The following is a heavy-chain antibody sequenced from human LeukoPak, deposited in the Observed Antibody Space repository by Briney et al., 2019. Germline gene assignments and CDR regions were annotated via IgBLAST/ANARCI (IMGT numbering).Heavy chain of an antibody. Sequence: GGSLRLSCAGSGFIVSNYYMSWVRQAPGKGLEWVSLIRDSGETFYADSVKGRFTTSRDNSKNTMYLQMNRLRVEDTAVYFCARDRAVTQDWVEFDPWGQGTLVTVSS. D-gene: IGHD4-17*01. V-gene: IGHV3-66*03. J-gene: IGHJ5*02. CDR1: GFIVSNYY. CDR3: ARDRAVTQDWVEFDP. CDR2: IRDSGET.